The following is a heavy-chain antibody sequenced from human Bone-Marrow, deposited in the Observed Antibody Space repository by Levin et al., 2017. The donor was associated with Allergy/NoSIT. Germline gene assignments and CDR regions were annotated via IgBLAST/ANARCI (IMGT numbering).Heavy chain of an antibody. Sequence: ESGPTLVKPTQTLTLTCTFSGLSLTSGFCLSWIRQAPGKALEWLALIDWDEDKYYNKYLKTRLTLSKDTSKNQVVLTMTNMDPLDTATYYCARMNYYDTGGSTLKAFDVWGQGTLVTVSS. J-gene: IGHJ3*01. CDR1: GLSLTSGFC. CDR2: IDWDEDK. CDR3: ARMNYYDTGGSTLKAFDV. D-gene: IGHD3-22*01. V-gene: IGHV2-70*01.